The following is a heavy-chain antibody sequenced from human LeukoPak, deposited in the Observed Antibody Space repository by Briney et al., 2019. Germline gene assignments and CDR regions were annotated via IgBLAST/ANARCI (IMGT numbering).Heavy chain of an antibody. CDR1: GGSISSDDYY. CDR3: ASASSGSYADDAFDI. D-gene: IGHD3-10*01. J-gene: IGHJ3*02. V-gene: IGHV4-30-4*08. Sequence: SQTLSLTCTVSGGSISSDDYYWSWIRQHPGKGLEWIGHIYHSGTTHHNPSLQSRVFISVDTSKNQFSLKLSSVTAADTAVYYCASASSGSYADDAFDIWGQGTMVTVSS. CDR2: IYHSGTT.